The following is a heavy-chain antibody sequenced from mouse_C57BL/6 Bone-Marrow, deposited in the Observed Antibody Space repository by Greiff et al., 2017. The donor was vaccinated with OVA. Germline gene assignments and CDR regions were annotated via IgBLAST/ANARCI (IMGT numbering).Heavy chain of an antibody. CDR3: ARERYAMDY. Sequence: QVQLQQPGAELVMPGASVKLSCKASGYTFTSYWMHWVKQRPGQGLEWIGEIDPSDSYTNYTQKFKGKSTLTVDKSSSTAYMQLSSLTSEDSAVYYCARERYAMDYWGQGTSVTVSS. CDR1: GYTFTSYW. CDR2: IDPSDSYT. J-gene: IGHJ4*01. V-gene: IGHV1-69*01.